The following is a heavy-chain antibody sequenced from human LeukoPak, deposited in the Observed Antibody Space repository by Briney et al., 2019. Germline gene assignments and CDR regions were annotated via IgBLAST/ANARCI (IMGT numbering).Heavy chain of an antibody. D-gene: IGHD1-26*01. J-gene: IGHJ4*02. CDR2: IYYSGST. CDR3: AREGWELEGFDY. V-gene: IGHV4-39*02. Sequence: SETLSLTCAVSGDSISNNNYYWGWIRQPPGKGLEWIGSIYYSGSTYYNPSLKSRVTISVDTSTNQFSLKLSSVTAADTAVYYCAREGWELEGFDYWGQGTLVTVSS. CDR1: GDSISNNNYY.